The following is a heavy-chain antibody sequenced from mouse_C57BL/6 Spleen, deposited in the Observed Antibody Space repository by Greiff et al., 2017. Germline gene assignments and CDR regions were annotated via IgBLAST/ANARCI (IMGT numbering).Heavy chain of an antibody. CDR3: ARYCYDYLYAMDY. CDR2: IHPNSGST. V-gene: IGHV1-64*01. CDR1: GYTFTSYW. J-gene: IGHJ4*01. Sequence: QVQLQQPGAELVKPGASVKLSCKASGYTFTSYWMHWVKQRPGQGLEWIGMIHPNSGSTNYNEKFKSKATLTVDKSSHTAYMQLSSLTSEDSAVYYCARYCYDYLYAMDYWGQGTTVTVSS. D-gene: IGHD2-4*01.